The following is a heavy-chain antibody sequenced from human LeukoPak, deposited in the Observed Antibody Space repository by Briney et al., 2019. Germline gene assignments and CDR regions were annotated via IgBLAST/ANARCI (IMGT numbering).Heavy chain of an antibody. J-gene: IGHJ4*02. CDR1: GFTFSSYW. V-gene: IGHV3-74*01. CDR2: LNNDGSST. CDR3: ARGGYSYGYSPTYYFDY. D-gene: IGHD5-18*01. Sequence: GGSLRLSCAASGFTFSSYWMQWVRQAPGKGLVWVSRLNNDGSSTTYADSVKGRFTISRDNSKNTLYLQMNSLRAEDTAVYYCARGGYSYGYSPTYYFDYWGQGTLVTVSS.